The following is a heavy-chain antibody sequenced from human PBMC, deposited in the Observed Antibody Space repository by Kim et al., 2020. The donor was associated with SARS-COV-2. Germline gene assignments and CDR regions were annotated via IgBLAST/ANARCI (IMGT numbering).Heavy chain of an antibody. Sequence: GGSLRLSCAASGFPFSSYVMHWVRQAPGKGLEWVAVIWYDVSNKYYADSVKGRFTVSRDNSKNTLYLQMNSLRAEDTAVYYCARDYDILTGYYLDYWCQGTLVTVSS. D-gene: IGHD3-9*01. J-gene: IGHJ4*02. V-gene: IGHV3-33*01. CDR3: ARDYDILTGYYLDY. CDR1: GFPFSSYV. CDR2: IWYDVSNK.